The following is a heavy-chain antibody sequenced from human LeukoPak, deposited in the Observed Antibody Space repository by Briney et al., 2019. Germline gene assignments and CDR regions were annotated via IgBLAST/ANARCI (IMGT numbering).Heavy chain of an antibody. CDR1: GYTFTDYY. J-gene: IGHJ4*02. V-gene: IGHV1-2*02. CDR2: INPNSGGT. D-gene: IGHD1-26*01. CDR3: ARVPTGSYDY. Sequence: ASVKVSCKASGYTFTDYYMHWVRQAPGQGLEWMGWINPNSGGTHYAQNFQGRVTLTRDTSISTASMGLSGMRSDDTAVYYCARVPTGSYDYWGQGTLVTVSS.